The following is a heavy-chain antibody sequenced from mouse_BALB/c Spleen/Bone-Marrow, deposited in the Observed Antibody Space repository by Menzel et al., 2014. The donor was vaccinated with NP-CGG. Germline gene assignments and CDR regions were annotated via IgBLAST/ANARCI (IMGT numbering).Heavy chain of an antibody. V-gene: IGHV1-18*01. CDR3: ARGYRYVYWYFDV. D-gene: IGHD2-14*01. J-gene: IGHJ1*01. CDR1: GYTFTDYN. Sequence: EVQLQQSGPELVKPGASVKIPCKASGYTFTDYNMDWVKQSHGKSLEWIGDINPNNGGTIYNQRFKGKATLTVDKSSSTAYMEFRSLTSEDTAVYYCARGYRYVYWYFDVWGAGTTVTVSS. CDR2: INPNNGGT.